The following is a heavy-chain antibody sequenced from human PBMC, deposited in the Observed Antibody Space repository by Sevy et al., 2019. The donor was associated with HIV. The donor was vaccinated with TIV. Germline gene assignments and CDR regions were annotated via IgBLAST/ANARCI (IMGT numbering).Heavy chain of an antibody. CDR3: AGGAGYGSGSYYKGGLGYYYMDV. CDR2: IYRSGST. J-gene: IGHJ6*03. D-gene: IGHD3-10*01. Sequence: SETLSLTCAVSGGSISSSNWWSWVRQPPGKGLEWIGEIYRSGSTNYNPSLKSRVTISVDKSKNQFSLKLSAVTAADQAVNYCAGGAGYGSGSYYKGGLGYYYMDVWGKGTTVTVSS. CDR1: GGSISSSNW. V-gene: IGHV4-4*02.